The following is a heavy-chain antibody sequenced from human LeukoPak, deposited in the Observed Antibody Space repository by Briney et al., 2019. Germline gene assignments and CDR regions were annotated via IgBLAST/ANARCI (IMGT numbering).Heavy chain of an antibody. CDR2: IYYSGST. J-gene: IGHJ4*02. V-gene: IGHV4-59*01. D-gene: IGHD3-22*01. Sequence: SSETLSLTCTVSGGSISTYYWTWIRQPPGKGLEWIGYIYYSGSTNYNPSLKSRVTISVDTSKNQFSLRLRSVTAADTAVYYCARVTGYMIEDYFDYWGQGTLVTVSS. CDR3: ARVTGYMIEDYFDY. CDR1: GGSISTYY.